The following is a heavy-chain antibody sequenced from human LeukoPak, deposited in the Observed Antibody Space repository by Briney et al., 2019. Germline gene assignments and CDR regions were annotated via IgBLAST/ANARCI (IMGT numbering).Heavy chain of an antibody. CDR2: IYSGGST. Sequence: PPGGSLRLSCTASGFTVSSNYMSWVRQAPGKGLEWVSVIYSGGSTYYADSVKGRFTISRDNSKNTLYLQMNSLRAEDTAVYYCASYSGSYYWGAFDIWGQGTMVTVSS. J-gene: IGHJ3*02. CDR1: GFTVSSNY. CDR3: ASYSGSYYWGAFDI. D-gene: IGHD1-26*01. V-gene: IGHV3-53*01.